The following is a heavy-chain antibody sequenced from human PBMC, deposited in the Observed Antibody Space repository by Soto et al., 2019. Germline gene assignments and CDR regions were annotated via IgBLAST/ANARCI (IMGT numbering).Heavy chain of an antibody. Sequence: QVQLVQSGAEVKKPGSSVNVSCKASGTTFTSYGIHWVRQAPGQGLEWMGGFVPMFSSSNYAQKFQGRLTIVADESTNTAYMELSSLRADDSAIYYCARTGGTYYFDHWRQGTLVTVSS. J-gene: IGHJ4*02. V-gene: IGHV1-69*01. CDR1: GTTFTSYG. CDR2: FVPMFSSS. D-gene: IGHD1-1*01. CDR3: ARTGGTYYFDH.